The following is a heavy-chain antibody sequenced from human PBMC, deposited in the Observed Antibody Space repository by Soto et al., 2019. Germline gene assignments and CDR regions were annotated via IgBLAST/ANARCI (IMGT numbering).Heavy chain of an antibody. V-gene: IGHV4-59*01. CDR1: GGSISSYY. J-gene: IGHJ4*02. Sequence: PSETLSLTCTVSGGSISSYYWSWIRQPPGKGLEWIGYIYYSGSTNYNPSLKSRVTISVDTSKNQFSLKLSSVTAADTAAYYCARVVSDGGDWYYFDYWGQGTLVTVSS. D-gene: IGHD2-21*02. CDR3: ARVVSDGGDWYYFDY. CDR2: IYYSGST.